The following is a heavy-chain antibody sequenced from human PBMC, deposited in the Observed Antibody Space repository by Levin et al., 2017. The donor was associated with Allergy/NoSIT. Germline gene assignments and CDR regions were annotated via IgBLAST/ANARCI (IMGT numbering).Heavy chain of an antibody. Sequence: SETLSLTCTVSGASISSYYWNWIRQPPGKGLEWVGYIYYTGSTNYSPSLRSRVTISLDTSKSQFSLRLSSVTAADTAVYYCERVRADPYGDYYYYYYMDVWGKGTTVTVSS. CDR2: IYYTGST. V-gene: IGHV4-59*01. D-gene: IGHD4-17*01. CDR3: ERVRADPYGDYYYYYYMDV. CDR1: GASISSYY. J-gene: IGHJ6*03.